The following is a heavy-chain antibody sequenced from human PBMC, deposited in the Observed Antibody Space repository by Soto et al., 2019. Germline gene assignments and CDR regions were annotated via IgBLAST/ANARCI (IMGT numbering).Heavy chain of an antibody. J-gene: IGHJ5*02. CDR2: ISYDGSNK. CDR1: GFAFSTFG. D-gene: IGHD6-13*01. CDR3: ARGRSAAALGWFDP. V-gene: IGHV3-30*03. Sequence: PGGSLRLSCAASGFAFSTFGMHWVRQAPGKGLEWMAVISYDGSNKNYADFVKGRFTISRDNSKNTLDLQMNSLRAEDTAVYYCARGRSAAALGWFDPWGQGTLVTVSS.